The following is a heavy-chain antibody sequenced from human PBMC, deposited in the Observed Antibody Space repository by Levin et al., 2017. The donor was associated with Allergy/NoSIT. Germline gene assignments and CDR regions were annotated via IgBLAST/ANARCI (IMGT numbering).Heavy chain of an antibody. D-gene: IGHD3-10*01. Sequence: SCAISGDSVSSNSVAWNWIRQSPSRDLEWLGRIYYRSKWYNDYAVSVKSRITINPDTSKNQVSLQLNSVTPEDTAVYYCARGRWFRDGGGLYYFYMDVWGKGTTVTVSS. CDR1: GDSVSSNSVA. J-gene: IGHJ6*03. CDR2: IYYRSKWYN. CDR3: ARGRWFRDGGGLYYFYMDV. V-gene: IGHV6-1*01.